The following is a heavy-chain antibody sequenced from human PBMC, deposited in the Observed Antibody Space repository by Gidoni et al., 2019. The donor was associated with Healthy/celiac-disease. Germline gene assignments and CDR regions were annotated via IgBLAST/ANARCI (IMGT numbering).Heavy chain of an antibody. CDR3: ARDRRVWGSYQGYYYYGMDV. D-gene: IGHD3-16*02. J-gene: IGHJ6*02. V-gene: IGHV1-46*01. CDR1: GYTFTSYY. CDR2: INPSGGST. Sequence: QVQLVQSGAEVKKPGASVKVSCKASGYTFTSYYMHWVRQAPGQGLEWMGIINPSGGSTSYAQKFQGRVTMTRDTSTSTVYMELSSLRSEDTAVYYCARDRRVWGSYQGYYYYGMDVWGQGTTVTVSS.